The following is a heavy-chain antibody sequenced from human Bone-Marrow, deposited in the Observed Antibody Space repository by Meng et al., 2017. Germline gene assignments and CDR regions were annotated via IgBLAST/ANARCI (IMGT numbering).Heavy chain of an antibody. Sequence: QVQLQQWVAGLLQPSETLSLTCAVYGGSFSGYYCSWNRQPPGKGLEWIGEINHSGSNNYNPSLKSRVTISVDTSKNQFSLKLSSVTAADTAVYYCARGARVAGTDYWGQGTLVTVSS. V-gene: IGHV4-34*01. CDR1: GGSFSGYY. J-gene: IGHJ4*02. CDR3: ARGARVAGTDY. CDR2: INHSGSN. D-gene: IGHD6-19*01.